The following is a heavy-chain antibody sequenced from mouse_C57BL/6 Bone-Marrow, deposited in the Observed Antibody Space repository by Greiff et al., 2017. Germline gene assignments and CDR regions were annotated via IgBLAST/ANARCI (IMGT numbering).Heavy chain of an antibody. D-gene: IGHD2-4*01. V-gene: IGHV5-6*02. Sequence: EVKLVESGGDLVKPGGSLKLSCAASGFTFSSYGMSWVRQTPDKRLEWVATISSGGSYPYSPDSVKGRFTISRDNAKNTLYLQMSSLKSEDTAMYYCARRDDYDGAMDYWGQGTSVTVSS. J-gene: IGHJ4*01. CDR2: ISSGGSYP. CDR1: GFTFSSYG. CDR3: ARRDDYDGAMDY.